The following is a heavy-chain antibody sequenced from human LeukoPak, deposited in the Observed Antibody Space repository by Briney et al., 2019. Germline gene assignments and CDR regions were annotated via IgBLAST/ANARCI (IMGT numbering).Heavy chain of an antibody. CDR3: ARDPNWGSGRAFDI. Sequence: ASVKVSCKASGYTFTGYYMHWVRQAPGQGLEWMGRINPNSGGTNYAQKFQGRVTMTRDTSISTAYMELSRLRSDDTAVYYCARDPNWGSGRAFDIWGQGTMVTVSS. D-gene: IGHD7-27*01. CDR2: INPNSGGT. V-gene: IGHV1-2*06. CDR1: GYTFTGYY. J-gene: IGHJ3*02.